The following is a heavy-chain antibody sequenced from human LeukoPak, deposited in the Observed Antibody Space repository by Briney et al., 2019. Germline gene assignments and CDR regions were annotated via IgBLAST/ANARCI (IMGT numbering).Heavy chain of an antibody. J-gene: IGHJ4*02. CDR3: AKDPAAKGAVAGTLSDY. CDR2: SRNKANKYTT. D-gene: IGHD6-19*01. Sequence: GGSLRLSCAASGFSFSDHYMDWVRQAPGKGLEWVGRSRNKANKYTTDYAASVKGRFTISRDDSKNSLYLQMNSLKTEDTAVYYCAKDPAAKGAVAGTLSDYWGQGTLVTVSS. V-gene: IGHV3-72*01. CDR1: GFSFSDHY.